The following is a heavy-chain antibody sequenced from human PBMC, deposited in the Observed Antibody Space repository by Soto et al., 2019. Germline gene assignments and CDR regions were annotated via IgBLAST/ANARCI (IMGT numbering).Heavy chain of an antibody. CDR1: GGSFSGYY. D-gene: IGHD3-16*01. CDR3: ARLQLRAVGGHVYRPFES. Sequence: SETLSLTCAVYGGSFSGYYWTWIRQPPGTGLEWIGEINHSGSTNYNPSLQSRVTISVDKSKNQFFLTLTSVTAADTAVYYCARLQLRAVGGHVYRPFESWGQGTLVTVSS. V-gene: IGHV4-34*01. J-gene: IGHJ3*02. CDR2: INHSGST.